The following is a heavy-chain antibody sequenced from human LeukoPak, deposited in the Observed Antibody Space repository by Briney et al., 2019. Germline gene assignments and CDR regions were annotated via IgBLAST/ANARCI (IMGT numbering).Heavy chain of an antibody. CDR1: GFTFSNFG. V-gene: IGHV3-21*01. CDR2: ISSSSIFI. CDR3: GGDRGGGYDNSGYYYYFYGMDV. Sequence: GGSLRLSCAGSGFTFSNFGMNWVRQAPGKGLEWVASISSSSIFIYYADSVKGRFTISRDNAKNSLYLQMNSLRGEDTAVYHCGGDRGGGYDNSGYYYYFYGMDVWGQGTTVTVSS. D-gene: IGHD3-22*01. J-gene: IGHJ6*02.